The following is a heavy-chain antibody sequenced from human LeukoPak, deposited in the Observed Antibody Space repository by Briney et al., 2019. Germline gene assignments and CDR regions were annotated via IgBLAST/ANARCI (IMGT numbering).Heavy chain of an antibody. CDR1: GYGFVNYW. D-gene: IGHD2/OR15-2a*01. CDR3: ARFGGPTFGNWYFDY. Sequence: GESLKISCKGSGYGFVNYWIGWVRQMPGKGLELMGNIFPGDSTTRYSPSFQGQVTISADKSVSTAYLQWSSLKASDTAIYCCARFGGPTFGNWYFDYWGQGTLVTVSS. CDR2: IFPGDSTT. V-gene: IGHV5-51*01. J-gene: IGHJ4*02.